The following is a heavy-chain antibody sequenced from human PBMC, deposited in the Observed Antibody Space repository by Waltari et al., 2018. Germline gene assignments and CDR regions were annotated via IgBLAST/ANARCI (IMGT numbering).Heavy chain of an antibody. D-gene: IGHD6-13*01. CDR2: FGPDRGET. Sequence: QVQLIQSGAEVRKPGASVKVSCKVSGSTLSELSIHWVRQGPGKGLEWLGGFGPDRGETLYAQTFQGKVTLTEDTTINTAYMEVSSLRSDDTAVYFCAAGPGPAGFYFYYYLHVWGKGTTVTVAS. J-gene: IGHJ6*03. CDR1: GSTLSELS. CDR3: AAGPGPAGFYFYYYLHV. V-gene: IGHV1-24*01.